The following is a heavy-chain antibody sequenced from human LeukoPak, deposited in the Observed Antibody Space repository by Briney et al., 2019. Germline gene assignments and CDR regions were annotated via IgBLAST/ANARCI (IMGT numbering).Heavy chain of an antibody. Sequence: PSETLSLTCAVYGGSFSGYYWSWIRQPPGKGLEWIGEINHSGSTNHNPSLKSRVTISVDTSKNQFSLKLSSVTAADTAVYYCASSIWYGIDYWGQGTLVTVSS. V-gene: IGHV4-34*01. D-gene: IGHD2/OR15-2a*01. J-gene: IGHJ4*02. CDR3: ASSIWYGIDY. CDR1: GGSFSGYY. CDR2: INHSGST.